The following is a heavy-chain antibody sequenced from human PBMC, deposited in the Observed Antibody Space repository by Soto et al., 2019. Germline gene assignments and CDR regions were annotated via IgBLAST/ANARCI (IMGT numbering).Heavy chain of an antibody. V-gene: IGHV1-69*01. CDR3: ATPSIADRPKGGYYYNDV. CDR1: GGTFSNSA. Sequence: VQRVQSGAEVKKPGSSVKVSCKASGGTFSNSAISWVRQAPGQGLEWMGGIINIAGVRPNYAQNFQGRLTITADEATNTAYMELRSLRSDDTGVYYCATPSIADRPKGGYYYNDVWGQGTTVTVSS. D-gene: IGHD6-6*01. CDR2: IINIAGVRP. J-gene: IGHJ6*02.